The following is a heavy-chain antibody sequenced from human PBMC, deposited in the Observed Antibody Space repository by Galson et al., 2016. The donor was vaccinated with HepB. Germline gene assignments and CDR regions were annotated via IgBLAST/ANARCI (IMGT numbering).Heavy chain of an antibody. D-gene: IGHD5-12*01. CDR3: ARLGGKGLYSAYEYYYYYYMDV. J-gene: IGHJ6*03. V-gene: IGHV3-21*04. CDR2: ITSSSSYI. Sequence: SLRLSCAASGFTFNTYSMNWVRQAPGKGLEWVSSITSSSSYIYYTDSVKGRFTISRDNAKNTLDLQMNSLRAEDTAMYYCARLGGKGLYSAYEYYYYYYMDVWGRGTTVTVSS. CDR1: GFTFNTYS.